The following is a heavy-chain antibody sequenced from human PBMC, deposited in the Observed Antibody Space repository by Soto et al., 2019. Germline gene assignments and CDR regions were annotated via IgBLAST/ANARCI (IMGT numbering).Heavy chain of an antibody. D-gene: IGHD3-10*01. Sequence: EAQLVASGGGLIQSGGSLRLSCATSVFSVSNYAMSWVRQAPAKGLEWVSSTYIGGATHYSDSVKGRFTISRDDSTHTVYLQMNGLRGDATAVYYCARLLGRMSCKGSWFDFWGQGTLVTVSS. V-gene: IGHV3-53*01. CDR1: VFSVSNYA. CDR2: TYIGGAT. J-gene: IGHJ5*01. CDR3: ARLLGRMSCKGSWFDF.